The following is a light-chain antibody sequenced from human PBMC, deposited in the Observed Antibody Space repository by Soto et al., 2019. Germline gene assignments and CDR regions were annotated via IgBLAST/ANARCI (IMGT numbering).Light chain of an antibody. CDR2: AAS. J-gene: IGKJ1*01. Sequence: DIQMTHSPSSLSASVGDRVTITCQASQDITNFLNWYQQKPGKAPKLLIYAASNLETGVPSRFSGGGSGADFTFTISSLQPEDVATYYCQQYDLLPWTFGQGTKVEIK. CDR3: QQYDLLPWT. V-gene: IGKV1-33*01. CDR1: QDITNF.